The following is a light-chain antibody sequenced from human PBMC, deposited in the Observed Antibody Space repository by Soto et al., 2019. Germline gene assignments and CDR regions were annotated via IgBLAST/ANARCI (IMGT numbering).Light chain of an antibody. V-gene: IGKV3-11*01. CDR1: QSVSRY. Sequence: EIVLTQSPATLSLSPGERATLSCRASQSVSRYLAWYQQKPDQAPRLLIYDASNRATGIPARFSGSGSGTDFTLTISRLEPEDFAVYYCQQRSNWPLTFGGGNKVVIK. CDR3: QQRSNWPLT. CDR2: DAS. J-gene: IGKJ4*01.